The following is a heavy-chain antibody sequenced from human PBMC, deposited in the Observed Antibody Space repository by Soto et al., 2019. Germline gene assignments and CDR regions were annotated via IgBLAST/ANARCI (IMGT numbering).Heavy chain of an antibody. CDR3: AKTRGAMIYAISVYGMDV. CDR1: GFSFSSFA. Sequence: EVQLLESGGGFIHPGGSLRISCAASGFSFSSFAMNWVRQAPGKGLEWVSIISGSADSTFYADSVKGRFTIYRDNSKSTLYLQINSLRAEDTAVYYCAKTRGAMIYAISVYGMDVWGQGTTVTVSS. J-gene: IGHJ6*02. CDR2: ISGSADST. V-gene: IGHV3-23*01. D-gene: IGHD2-8*01.